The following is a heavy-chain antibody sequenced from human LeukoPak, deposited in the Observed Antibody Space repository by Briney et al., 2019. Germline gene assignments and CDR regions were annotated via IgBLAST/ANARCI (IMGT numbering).Heavy chain of an antibody. D-gene: IGHD1-26*01. Sequence: PSETLSLTCTVSGGSISSGDYYWSWIRQPPGKGLEWIGYIYYSGSTYYNPSLKSRVTISVDRSKNQFSLKLSSVTAADTAVYYCARPYNRGSYWGGAFDIWGQGTMVTVSS. J-gene: IGHJ3*02. CDR2: IYYSGST. CDR3: ARPYNRGSYWGGAFDI. V-gene: IGHV4-30-4*08. CDR1: GGSISSGDYY.